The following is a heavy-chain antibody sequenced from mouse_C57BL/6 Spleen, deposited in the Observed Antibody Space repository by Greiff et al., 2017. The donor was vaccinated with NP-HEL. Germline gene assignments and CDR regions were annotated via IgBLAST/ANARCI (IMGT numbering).Heavy chain of an antibody. D-gene: IGHD1-1*01. CDR3: ARPSHDYGSSSYYFDY. CDR1: GYTFTSYW. CDR2: IDPSDSYT. J-gene: IGHJ2*01. Sequence: QVQLQQPGAELVMPGASVKLSCKASGYTFTSYWMHWVKQRPGQGLEWIGEIDPSDSYTNYTQKFKGKATLTVDKSSSTAYMQLSSLTSEDSAVYYCARPSHDYGSSSYYFDYWGQGTTLTVSS. V-gene: IGHV1-69*01.